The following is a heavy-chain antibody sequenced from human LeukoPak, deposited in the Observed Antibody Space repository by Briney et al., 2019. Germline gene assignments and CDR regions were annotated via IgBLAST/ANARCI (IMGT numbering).Heavy chain of an antibody. Sequence: GGSLRLSCAASGFSFSDYYMSGIRQAPGKGLEWVSYMSSSGSNIYYADSVKGRFTISRDNAKNSLYLQMNSLRADDTAVYYCARDDIGAAVDYWGQGTLVTVSS. CDR1: GFSFSDYY. CDR2: MSSSGSNI. D-gene: IGHD6-13*01. V-gene: IGHV3-11*01. CDR3: ARDDIGAAVDY. J-gene: IGHJ4*02.